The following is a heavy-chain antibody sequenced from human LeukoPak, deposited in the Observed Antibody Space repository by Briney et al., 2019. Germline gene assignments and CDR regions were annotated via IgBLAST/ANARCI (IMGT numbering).Heavy chain of an antibody. Sequence: SETLSLTCTVSGGSISSSSYYWGWIRQPPGKGLEWIGSIYYSGSTYYNPSLKSRATISVDTSKNQFSLKLSSVTAADTAVYYCAAPTYYDSSGYYFPPFDYWGQGTLVTVSS. CDR2: IYYSGST. J-gene: IGHJ4*02. D-gene: IGHD3-22*01. CDR3: AAPTYYDSSGYYFPPFDY. V-gene: IGHV4-39*01. CDR1: GGSISSSSYY.